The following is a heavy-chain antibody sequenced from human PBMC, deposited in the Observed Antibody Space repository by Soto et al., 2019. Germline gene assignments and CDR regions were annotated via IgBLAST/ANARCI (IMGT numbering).Heavy chain of an antibody. CDR3: AHTISSPGVMGYYYGMDV. CDR1: GFTFSSYG. J-gene: IGHJ6*02. V-gene: IGHV3-30*03. D-gene: IGHD2-2*01. Sequence: GGSLRLSCAASGFTFSSYGMHWVRQAPGKGLEWVAVISYDGSYKYYADSVKGRFTISRDNSKNTLYLQMNSLRAEDTAVFYCAHTISSPGVMGYYYGMDVWGQGTTVTVSS. CDR2: ISYDGSYK.